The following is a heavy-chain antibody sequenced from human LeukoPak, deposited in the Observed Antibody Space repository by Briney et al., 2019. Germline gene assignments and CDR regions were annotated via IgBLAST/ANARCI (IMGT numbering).Heavy chain of an antibody. Sequence: SETLSLTCTVSGGSLSSYYWSWIRQPPGKGLEWIGYIYYSGSTYYNPSLKSRVTFSVDTSKNQFSLKLGSVTAADTAVYHCARGEDHDILTGYQPYWHFDLWGRGTLVTVSS. CDR3: ARGEDHDILTGYQPYWHFDL. V-gene: IGHV4-59*01. J-gene: IGHJ2*01. D-gene: IGHD3-9*01. CDR2: IYYSGST. CDR1: GGSLSSYY.